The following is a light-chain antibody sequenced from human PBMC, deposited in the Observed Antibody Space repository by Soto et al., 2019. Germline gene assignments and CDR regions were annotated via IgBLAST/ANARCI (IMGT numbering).Light chain of an antibody. CDR3: QHDGRAPQWT. J-gene: IGKJ1*01. Sequence: EITISLSPPTXSMNRNKTAPLACWGSQSVSSSYLARYQQKPGKGPXLXXXGGSRRATGMADGFSGSGYGTDFTPTISTLVPEDFGGYYCQHDGRAPQWTVGYGTKVDI. V-gene: IGKV3-20*01. CDR1: QSVSSSY. CDR2: GGS.